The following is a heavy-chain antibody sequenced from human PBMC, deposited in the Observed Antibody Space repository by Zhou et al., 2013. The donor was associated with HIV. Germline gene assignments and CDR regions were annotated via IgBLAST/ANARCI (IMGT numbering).Heavy chain of an antibody. V-gene: IGHV1-69*05. J-gene: IGHJ6*03. D-gene: IGHD3-3*01. CDR2: IIPIFGPA. Sequence: QVQLVQSGAEVKKPGSSVQVSCKVSGDHFNYYAISWVRQAPKQGLEWMGVIIPIFGPATYAQKFQGRVTINTDESTRTAYMELSSLTSEDTAVYYCARDFQSVWSGIYYMDVWGKGTTVTVSS. CDR3: ARDFQSVWSGIYYMDV. CDR1: GDHFNYYA.